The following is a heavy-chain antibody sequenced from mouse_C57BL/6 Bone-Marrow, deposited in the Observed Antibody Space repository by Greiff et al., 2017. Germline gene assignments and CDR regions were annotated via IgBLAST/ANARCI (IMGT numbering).Heavy chain of an antibody. D-gene: IGHD1-1*01. J-gene: IGHJ2*01. CDR1: GYSFTDYN. Sequence: VQLKESGPELVKPGASVKISCKASGYSFTDYNMNWVKQSNGKSLEWIGVINPNYGTTSYNQKFKGKATLTVDQSSSTAYMQLNSLTSEDSAVYYCARRNLSTVVATDFDYWGQGTTLTVSS. V-gene: IGHV1-39*01. CDR3: ARRNLSTVVATDFDY. CDR2: INPNYGTT.